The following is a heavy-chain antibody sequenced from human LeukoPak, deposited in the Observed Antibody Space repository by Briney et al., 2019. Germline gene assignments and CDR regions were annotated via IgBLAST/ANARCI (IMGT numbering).Heavy chain of an antibody. Sequence: SETLSLTCTVSGGSISSYYWSWIWQSPGKGLEWIGYIYYNGNTNYNPSLKGRVTISVDSSKNQFSLRLSSVTAADTAVYYCARVAVSAREYFDYWGQGTLVTVSS. CDR2: IYYNGNT. D-gene: IGHD2-21*02. V-gene: IGHV4-59*01. CDR1: GGSISSYY. CDR3: ARVAVSAREYFDY. J-gene: IGHJ4*02.